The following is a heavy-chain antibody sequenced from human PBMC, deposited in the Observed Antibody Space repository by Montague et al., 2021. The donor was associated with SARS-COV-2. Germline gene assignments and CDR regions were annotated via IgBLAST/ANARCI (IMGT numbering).Heavy chain of an antibody. D-gene: IGHD1-14*01. Sequence: TLSLTCTVSGASVGSSDWGWIRQSPGKGPEWIGYFYSVGSTDYNPSLKSRATISRDTSKNQFSLKVRSVTAADTAVYYCARETMTADAFDIWGQGTMVTVSS. CDR1: GASVGSSD. CDR2: FYSVGST. V-gene: IGHV4-59*02. J-gene: IGHJ3*02. CDR3: ARETMTADAFDI.